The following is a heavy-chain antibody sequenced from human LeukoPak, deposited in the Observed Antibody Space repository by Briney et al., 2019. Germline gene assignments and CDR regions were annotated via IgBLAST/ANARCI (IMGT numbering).Heavy chain of an antibody. Sequence: SVKVSCKASGGTFSSYAISWVRQAPGQGLEWMGGIIPIFGTANYAQKFQGRVTITADESTSTAYMELSSLRSEDTAVYYCARWNYYGSGSYYNADYWGQGTLVTVSS. CDR2: IIPIFGTA. J-gene: IGHJ4*02. D-gene: IGHD3-10*01. CDR3: ARWNYYGSGSYYNADY. CDR1: GGTFSSYA. V-gene: IGHV1-69*13.